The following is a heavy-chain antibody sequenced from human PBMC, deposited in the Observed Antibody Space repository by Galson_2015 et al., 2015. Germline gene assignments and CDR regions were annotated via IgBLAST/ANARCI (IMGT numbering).Heavy chain of an antibody. CDR3: TRDPPDYYGSGRGYYYGMDV. CDR2: IRSKAYGGTT. CDR1: GFTFGDYA. Sequence: SLRLSCAASGFTFGDYAMSWFRQAPGKGLEWVGFIRSKAYGGTTEYAASVKGRFTISRDDSKSIAYLQMNSLKTEDTAVYYCTRDPPDYYGSGRGYYYGMDVWGQGTTVTVSS. V-gene: IGHV3-49*03. J-gene: IGHJ6*02. D-gene: IGHD3-10*01.